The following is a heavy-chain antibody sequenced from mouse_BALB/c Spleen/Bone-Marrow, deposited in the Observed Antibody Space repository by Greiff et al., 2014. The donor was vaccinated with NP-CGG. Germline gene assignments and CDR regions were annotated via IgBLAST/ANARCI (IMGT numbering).Heavy chain of an antibody. D-gene: IGHD3-3*01. Sequence: QVQLQQSGPELARPGESVKISCKGSGYTFTDYAMHWVKQSHAKSLEWIGVITTYSANAKYNQKFKGKATMTVDKSSSTAYLELARLTSEDSDIYYCARGGTGPFHYWGQGTLVTVSA. CDR2: ITTYSANA. CDR1: GYTFTDYA. J-gene: IGHJ3*01. V-gene: IGHV1-67*01. CDR3: ARGGTGPFHY.